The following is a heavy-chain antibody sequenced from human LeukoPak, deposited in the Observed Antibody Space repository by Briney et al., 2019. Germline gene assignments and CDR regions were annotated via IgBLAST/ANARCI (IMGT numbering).Heavy chain of an antibody. CDR2: ISGSGGST. Sequence: GGSLRLSCAASGFTFSSYAISWVRQAPGKGLEWVSAISGSGGSTYYADSVKGRFTISRDNSKNTLYLQMNSLRAEDTAVYYCAKHLYGYYYYGMDVWGQGTTVTVSS. CDR3: AKHLYGYYYYGMDV. V-gene: IGHV3-23*01. J-gene: IGHJ6*02. D-gene: IGHD4-17*01. CDR1: GFTFSSYA.